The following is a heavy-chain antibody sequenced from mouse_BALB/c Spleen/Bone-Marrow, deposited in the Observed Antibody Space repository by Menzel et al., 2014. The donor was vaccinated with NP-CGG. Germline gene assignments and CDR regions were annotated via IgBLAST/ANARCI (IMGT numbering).Heavy chain of an antibody. CDR2: IYPGDGST. D-gene: IGHD4-1*01. J-gene: IGHJ4*01. CDR3: ARKENWAYAMDY. Sequence: VQLQESGPELVKPGASVKMSCKASGYTFTSYYIHWVKQSPGQGLEWIGWIYPGDGSTKYNEKFKGKTTLTADKSSSTAYMLLSSLTSEDSAIYFCARKENWAYAMDYWGQGTSVTVSS. V-gene: IGHV1S56*01. CDR1: GYTFTSYY.